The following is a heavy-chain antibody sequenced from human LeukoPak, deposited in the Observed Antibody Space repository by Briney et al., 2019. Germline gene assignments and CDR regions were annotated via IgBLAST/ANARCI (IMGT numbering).Heavy chain of an antibody. Sequence: ASVKVSCKASGGTFSSYTISWVRQAPGQGLEWMGRIIPILGIANYAQKFQGRVTITADKSTSTAYMELSSLRSEDTAVYYCARYSDFWSGSPDNWFDPWGQGTLVTVSS. D-gene: IGHD3-3*01. V-gene: IGHV1-69*02. CDR2: IIPILGIA. CDR3: ARYSDFWSGSPDNWFDP. CDR1: GGTFSSYT. J-gene: IGHJ5*02.